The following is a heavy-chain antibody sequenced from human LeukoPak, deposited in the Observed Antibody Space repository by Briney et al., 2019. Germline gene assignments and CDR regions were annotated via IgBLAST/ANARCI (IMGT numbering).Heavy chain of an antibody. D-gene: IGHD5-18*01. CDR3: ARAFGYSYGSYFDY. CDR2: IYYSGST. CDR1: GGSISSYY. J-gene: IGHJ4*02. Sequence: PSETLSLTCTVSGGSISSYYWSWIRQPPGKGLEWIGYIYYSGSTNYNPSLKSRVTISVDTSKNQFSLKLSSVTAADRAVYYCARAFGYSYGSYFDYWGQGTLVTVSS. V-gene: IGHV4-59*01.